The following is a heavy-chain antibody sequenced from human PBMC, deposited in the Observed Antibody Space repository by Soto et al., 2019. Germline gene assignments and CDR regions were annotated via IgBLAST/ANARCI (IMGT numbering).Heavy chain of an antibody. CDR2: IRRKAYGGTT. CDR3: TTSVAKYYSGWGSYPPKTQPTGYYYYMDV. CDR1: GLTFGDYG. J-gene: IGHJ6*03. Sequence: PGGSLRLSCTASGLTFGDYGVSWFRQAPGKGLEWVGLIRRKAYGGTTEYVASVKGRFTISRDDSKRIAYLQMSSLQTEDTSVYYCTTSVAKYYSGWGSYPPKTQPTGYYYYMDVWGRGTTVTVSS. D-gene: IGHD3-10*01. V-gene: IGHV3-49*03.